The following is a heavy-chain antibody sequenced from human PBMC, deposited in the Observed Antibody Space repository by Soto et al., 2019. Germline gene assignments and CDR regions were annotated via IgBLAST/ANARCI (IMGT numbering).Heavy chain of an antibody. CDR3: ASASSGSYFDAFDI. Sequence: QVQLVQSGAEVRKPGASVKVSCKASGYSFPIYGISWVRQAPGQGLERMGWITTYNGNAKYVEKFQGRVTMTTDTSTSTAYMELTILRSDDTAVYYCASASSGSYFDAFDIWGQGTMVTVSS. CDR1: GYSFPIYG. V-gene: IGHV1-18*01. J-gene: IGHJ3*02. CDR2: ITTYNGNA. D-gene: IGHD3-10*01.